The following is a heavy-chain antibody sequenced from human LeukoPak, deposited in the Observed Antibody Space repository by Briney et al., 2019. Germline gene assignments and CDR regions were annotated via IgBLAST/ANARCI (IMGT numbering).Heavy chain of an antibody. CDR1: GFTFSTYA. J-gene: IGHJ6*02. D-gene: IGHD6-19*01. Sequence: GRSLRLSCAASGFTFSTYAMHWVRQAPGKGLEWVALINPNGSERYYVDSVKGRFTISRDNAKNSLYLQMDSLRDDDTAMYFCTRDLAAVPGPRMDVWGQGTTVTVSS. V-gene: IGHV3-7*03. CDR3: TRDLAAVPGPRMDV. CDR2: INPNGSER.